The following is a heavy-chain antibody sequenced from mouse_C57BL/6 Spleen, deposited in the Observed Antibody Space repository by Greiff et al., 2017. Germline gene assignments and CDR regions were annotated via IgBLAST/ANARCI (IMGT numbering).Heavy chain of an antibody. J-gene: IGHJ4*01. CDR2: IRNKANGYTT. CDR3: ARYSEYYAMDD. Sequence: EVMLVESGGGLVQPGGSLSLSCAASGFTFTDYYMSWVRQPPGTALEWLGFIRNKANGYTTEYSASVKGRFTISRDNSQSILYLQMNALRAEDSATYYCARYSEYYAMDDWGQGTSVTVSS. V-gene: IGHV7-3*01. CDR1: GFTFTDYY.